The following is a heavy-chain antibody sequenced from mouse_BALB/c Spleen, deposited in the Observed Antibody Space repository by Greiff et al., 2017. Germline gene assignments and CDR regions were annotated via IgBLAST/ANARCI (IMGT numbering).Heavy chain of an antibody. CDR1: GYSITSGYY. J-gene: IGHJ3*01. CDR3: ARGGYDYDPSWFAY. D-gene: IGHD2-4*01. CDR2: ISYDGSN. Sequence: EVQLQESGPGLVKPSQSLSLTCSVTGYSITSGYYWNWIRQFPGNKLEWMGYISYDGSNNYNPSLKNRISITRDTSKNQFFLKLNSVTTEDTATYYCARGGYDYDPSWFAYWGQGTLVTVSA. V-gene: IGHV3-6*02.